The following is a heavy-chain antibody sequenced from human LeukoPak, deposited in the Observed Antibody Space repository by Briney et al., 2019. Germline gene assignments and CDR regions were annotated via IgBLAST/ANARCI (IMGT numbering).Heavy chain of an antibody. J-gene: IGHJ4*02. D-gene: IGHD3-16*02. CDR2: ISGSGVDT. CDR3: ASGTYRLGDY. V-gene: IGHV3-23*01. CDR1: GFSFSTYA. Sequence: PGGSLRLSCAASGFSFSTYAMSSVRQAPGKWLESVSGISGSGVDTHYADSVKGRFRISRDNSKNTLYLQLNSLRAEDMAVYYCASGTYRLGDYWGLGTLVTVSS.